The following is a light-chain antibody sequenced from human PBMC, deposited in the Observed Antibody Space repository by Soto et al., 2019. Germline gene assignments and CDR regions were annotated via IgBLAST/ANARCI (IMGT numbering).Light chain of an antibody. V-gene: IGLV2-14*01. J-gene: IGLJ2*01. Sequence: QSALTQPASVSGSPGQSITISCTGTSSDVGGYNYVSWYQHHPGKAPKLMIYEVSNRPSGISNLFCGYKAGNTASLTICGLQAEDADYYSCSSYTSSNAVVFGGGTKLTVL. CDR1: SSDVGGYNY. CDR3: SSYTSSNAVV. CDR2: EVS.